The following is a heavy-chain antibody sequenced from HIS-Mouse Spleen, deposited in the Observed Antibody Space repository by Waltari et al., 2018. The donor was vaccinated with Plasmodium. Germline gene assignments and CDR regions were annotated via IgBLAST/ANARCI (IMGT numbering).Heavy chain of an antibody. J-gene: IGHJ2*01. CDR1: GFTFSSYG. V-gene: IGHV3-30*18. CDR2: ISYDGSNK. CDR3: AKDRRSSSWYWYFDL. D-gene: IGHD6-13*01. Sequence: QVQLVESGGGVVQPGRSLRLSCAASGFTFSSYGMHWVRQAPGKGLEWVAVISYDGSNKYYADSVKGRFTISRDNSKNTLYLQMNSLRAEDTAVYYCAKDRRSSSWYWYFDLWGRGTLVTVSS.